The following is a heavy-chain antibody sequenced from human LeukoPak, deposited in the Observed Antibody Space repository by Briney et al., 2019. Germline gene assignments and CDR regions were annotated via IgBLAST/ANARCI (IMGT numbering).Heavy chain of an antibody. Sequence: GESLRLSCAASGFTFSNYAMSWVRQAPGKGLEWVSGISGSGASTYYADSVKGRFTISRDNSKNTLYLQMNSLRAEDTAVYYCAKAPSSIAARHLVAWGQGTLVTVSS. V-gene: IGHV3-23*01. J-gene: IGHJ5*02. D-gene: IGHD6-6*01. CDR1: GFTFSNYA. CDR3: AKAPSSIAARHLVA. CDR2: ISGSGAST.